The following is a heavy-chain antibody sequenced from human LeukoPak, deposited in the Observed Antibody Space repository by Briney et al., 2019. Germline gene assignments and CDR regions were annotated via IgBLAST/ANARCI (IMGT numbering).Heavy chain of an antibody. CDR3: ARGEAVADSNWFDP. Sequence: SETLSLTCTVSGGAISSYYWSWIRQPPGKGLEWIGYIYYSGSTNYNPSPKSRVTISVDTSKNQFSLKLSSVTAADTAVYYCARGEAVADSNWFDPWGQGTLVTVSS. CDR1: GGAISSYY. J-gene: IGHJ5*02. V-gene: IGHV4-59*01. D-gene: IGHD6-19*01. CDR2: IYYSGST.